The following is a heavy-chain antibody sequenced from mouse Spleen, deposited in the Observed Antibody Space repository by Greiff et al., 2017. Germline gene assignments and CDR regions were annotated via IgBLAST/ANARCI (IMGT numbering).Heavy chain of an antibody. Sequence: EVQLQQSGPELVKPGASVKISCKASGYSFTGYYMNWVKQSPEKSLEWIGEINPSTGGTTYNQKFKAKATLTVDKSSSTAYMQLKSLTSEDSAVYYCARFPGTDYWGQGTTLTVSS. CDR1: GYSFTGYY. D-gene: IGHD4-1*01. J-gene: IGHJ2*01. CDR2: INPSTGGT. CDR3: ARFPGTDY. V-gene: IGHV1-42*01.